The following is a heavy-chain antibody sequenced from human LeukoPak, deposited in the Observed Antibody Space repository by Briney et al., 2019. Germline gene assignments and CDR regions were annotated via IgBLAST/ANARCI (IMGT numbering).Heavy chain of an antibody. CDR2: IKQDGSET. J-gene: IGHJ4*02. V-gene: IGHV3-7*01. D-gene: IGHD3-9*01. CDR3: ARAILTGVDCFDY. CDR1: GFTFSNYW. Sequence: GGSLRLSCAASGFTFSNYWMSWVRQAPGKGLEWVANIKQDGSETYSVDSVKGRFTISRDNAKNSLYLQMNSLRAEDTAVYYCARAILTGVDCFDYWGQGTLVTVSS.